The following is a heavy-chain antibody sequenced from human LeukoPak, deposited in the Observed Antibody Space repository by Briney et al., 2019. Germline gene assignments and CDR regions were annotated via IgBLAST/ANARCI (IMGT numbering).Heavy chain of an antibody. V-gene: IGHV4-39*07. CDR1: GGSISSSSYY. Sequence: SETLSLTCNVSGGSISSSSYYWGWIRQPPGKGLEWIGSMYYSGSSYYNPSLKSRVTISVDTSKNQFSLKLSSVTAADTAVYYCARVRVRGVIWFYYYYMDVWGKGTTVTVSS. J-gene: IGHJ6*03. CDR3: ARVRVRGVIWFYYYYMDV. CDR2: MYYSGSS. D-gene: IGHD3-10*01.